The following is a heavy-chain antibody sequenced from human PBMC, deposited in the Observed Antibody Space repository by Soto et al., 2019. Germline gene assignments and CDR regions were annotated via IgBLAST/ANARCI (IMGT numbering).Heavy chain of an antibody. J-gene: IGHJ4*02. V-gene: IGHV1-69*13. CDR2: IIPIFGAA. Sequence: SVKVSCKASGDTFNSYAVNLVRQAPGQGLEWMGGIIPIFGAANYAQKFQGRVTITADECKNQFSLQLNSVTPEDTAVYYCARGNEEAAAGGIDYWGQGTLVTVSS. CDR3: ARGNEEAAAGGIDY. D-gene: IGHD6-13*01. CDR1: GDTFNSYA.